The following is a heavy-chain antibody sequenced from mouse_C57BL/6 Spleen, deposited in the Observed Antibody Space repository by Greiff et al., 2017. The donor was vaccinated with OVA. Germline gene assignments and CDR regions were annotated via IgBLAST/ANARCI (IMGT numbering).Heavy chain of an antibody. Sequence: EVQLQQSGPVLVKPGASVKMSCKASGYTFTDYYMNWVKQSHGKSLEWIGVINPYNGGTSYNQKFKGKATLTVDKSSSTAYMELNSLTSEDSAVYYCARSGCIYYAPFDYWGQGTTLTVAS. D-gene: IGHD2-1*01. V-gene: IGHV1-19*01. J-gene: IGHJ2*01. CDR3: ARSGCIYYAPFDY. CDR2: INPYNGGT. CDR1: GYTFTDYY.